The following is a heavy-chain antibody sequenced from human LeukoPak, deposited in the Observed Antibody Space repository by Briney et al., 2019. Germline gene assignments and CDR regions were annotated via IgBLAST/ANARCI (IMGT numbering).Heavy chain of an antibody. Sequence: PGGSLRLSCAASGFTFSSYGMHWVRQAPAKGLEWVAFIRYDGSNKYYADSVKGRFTISRDNSKNTLYLQMNSLRAEDTAVYCCAKDQLGYCSSTSCPIDYWGQGTLVTVSS. CDR2: IRYDGSNK. CDR3: AKDQLGYCSSTSCPIDY. J-gene: IGHJ4*02. V-gene: IGHV3-30*02. CDR1: GFTFSSYG. D-gene: IGHD2-2*01.